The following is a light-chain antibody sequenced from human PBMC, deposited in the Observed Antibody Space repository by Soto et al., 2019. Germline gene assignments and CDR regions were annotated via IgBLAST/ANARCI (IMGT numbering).Light chain of an antibody. CDR1: SSDVGGYNY. CDR2: EVS. V-gene: IGLV2-14*01. CDR3: SSYTSSRAYV. J-gene: IGLJ1*01. Sequence: QSVLTQPASVSGSPGQSITISCTGTSSDVGGYNYVSWYQQQSGKAPKLMIHEVSNRPSGVSNRFSGSKSGNTASLTISGLQAEDEADYYCSSYTSSRAYVFGIGTKGTGL.